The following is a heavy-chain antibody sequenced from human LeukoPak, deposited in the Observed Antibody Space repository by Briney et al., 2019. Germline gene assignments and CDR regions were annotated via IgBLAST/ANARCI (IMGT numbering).Heavy chain of an antibody. CDR1: GFTFNTYA. D-gene: IGHD2-15*01. CDR2: INSNGEKA. V-gene: IGHV3-23*01. J-gene: IGHJ4*02. Sequence: GGSLRLSCVASGFTFNTYAIRWVRQAPGKGLEWVSQINSNGEKAYYADSVKGRFTISRDNSKNTVYLQMSSLRVEDTAAYYCASRDPCSGGTCYGLRYWGQGILVIVSS. CDR3: ASRDPCSGGTCYGLRY.